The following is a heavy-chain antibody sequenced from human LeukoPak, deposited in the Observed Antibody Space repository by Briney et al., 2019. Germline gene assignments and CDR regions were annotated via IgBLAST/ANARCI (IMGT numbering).Heavy chain of an antibody. CDR1: LGSISTNN. CDR2: ISGSGSST. Sequence: ETLSLTCAVSLGSISTNNWWSWVRQTPGKGLEWVSAISGSGSSTYYADSVKGRFTISRDNSKNTLYLQMNSLRAEDTAVYYCTTTVTAWGQGTLVTVSS. CDR3: TTTVTA. D-gene: IGHD4-17*01. J-gene: IGHJ5*02. V-gene: IGHV3-23*01.